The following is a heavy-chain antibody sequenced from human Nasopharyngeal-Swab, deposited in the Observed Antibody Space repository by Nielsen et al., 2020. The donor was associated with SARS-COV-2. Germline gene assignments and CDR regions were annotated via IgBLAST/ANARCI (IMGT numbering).Heavy chain of an antibody. Sequence: GESLKISCAASGFTFSSYGMHWVRQAPGKGLEWVAVIWYDGSNKYYADSVKGRFTISRDNSKNTLYLQMNSLRAEDTAVYHCAKGVYSYGYVADLYFDYWGQGTLVTVSS. V-gene: IGHV3-30*02. J-gene: IGHJ4*02. D-gene: IGHD5-18*01. CDR3: AKGVYSYGYVADLYFDY. CDR1: GFTFSSYG. CDR2: IWYDGSNK.